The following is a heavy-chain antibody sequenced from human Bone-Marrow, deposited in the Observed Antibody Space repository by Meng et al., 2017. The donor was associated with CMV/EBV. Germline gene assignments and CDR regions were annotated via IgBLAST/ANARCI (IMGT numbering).Heavy chain of an antibody. CDR3: ARVRVVIIKTYGMDV. V-gene: IGHV3-21*01. CDR2: ISSSSSYI. Sequence: GESLKISCAASGFTFSSYSMNWVRQAPGKGLEWVSSISSSSSYIYYADSVKGRFTISRDNAKNSLYLQMNSLRAEDTAVYYCARVRVVIIKTYGMDVWGQGNTVTVSS. J-gene: IGHJ6*02. D-gene: IGHD3-3*01. CDR1: GFTFSSYS.